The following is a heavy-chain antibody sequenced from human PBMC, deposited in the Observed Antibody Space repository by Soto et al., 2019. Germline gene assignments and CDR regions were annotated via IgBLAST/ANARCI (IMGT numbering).Heavy chain of an antibody. V-gene: IGHV4-61*01. CDR2: IYNNRSF. J-gene: IGHJ4*02. CDR3: ARVPLGYRSPHYFDF. CDR1: GGSVSSGSFY. Sequence: SETLSLTCTVSGGSVSSGSFYWSWIRQPPGKGLEWIGFIYNNRSFNYNPSLKSRVTISVDTPKHQFSLKLSSVTAADTAVYYCARVPLGYRSPHYFDFWGQGALVTVSS. D-gene: IGHD6-13*01.